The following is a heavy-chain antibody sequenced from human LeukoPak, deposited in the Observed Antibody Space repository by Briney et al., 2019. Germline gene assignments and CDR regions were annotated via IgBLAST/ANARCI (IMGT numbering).Heavy chain of an antibody. CDR3: ARDLDNYSGSGSYYNGDPLFQH. CDR2: LNPYSAET. D-gene: IGHD3-10*01. V-gene: IGHV1-2*02. Sequence: ASVKVSCKASGYSFTGYYIHWVRQAPGQGLEWMGWLNPYSAETDYAQKFQGRVTMTRDTSISTGYMELSRLRSDDTAVYYCARDLDNYSGSGSYYNGDPLFQHWGQGTLVTVSS. CDR1: GYSFTGYY. J-gene: IGHJ1*01.